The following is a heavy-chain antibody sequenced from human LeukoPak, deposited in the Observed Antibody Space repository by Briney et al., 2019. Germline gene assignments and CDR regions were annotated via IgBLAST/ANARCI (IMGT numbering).Heavy chain of an antibody. D-gene: IGHD4-23*01. CDR1: GGSISTSAYY. CDR3: ARGRPGGGNSELDY. CDR2: IYYSGNT. Sequence: SETLSLTCIVSGGSISTSAYYWGWIRQPPGEGLQWIGSIYYSGNTYYNPSLKSRVTISVDTSKNQFSLKLSSVTAADTAVYYCARGRPGGGNSELDYWGQGTLVTVSS. J-gene: IGHJ4*02. V-gene: IGHV4-39*07.